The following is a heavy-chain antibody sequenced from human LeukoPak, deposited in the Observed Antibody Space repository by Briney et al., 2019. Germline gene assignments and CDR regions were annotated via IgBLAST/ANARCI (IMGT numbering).Heavy chain of an antibody. J-gene: IGHJ5*02. CDR2: KKQDGSEK. V-gene: IGHV3-7*01. CDR1: GFTFSSYW. CDR3: AREYLSSSWYGENWFDP. Sequence: GGSLRLSCAASGFTFSSYWMSWVRQAPGKGLEWVANKKQDGSEKYYVDSVKGRFTISRDNAKNSLYLQMNSLRAEDTAVYYCAREYLSSSWYGENWFDPWGQGTLVTVSS. D-gene: IGHD6-13*01.